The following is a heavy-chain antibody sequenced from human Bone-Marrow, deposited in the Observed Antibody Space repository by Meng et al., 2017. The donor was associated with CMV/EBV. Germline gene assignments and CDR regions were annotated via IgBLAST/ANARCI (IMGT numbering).Heavy chain of an antibody. D-gene: IGHD2-15*01. V-gene: IGHV1-8*01. CDR2: MNPNSGNT. Sequence: YTFTSYDINWVRQATGQGLEWMGWMNPNSGNTGYAQKFQGRVTMTRNTSISTAYTELSSLRSEDTAVYYCARGSYCSGGSCYWGADYWGQGTLVTVSS. CDR3: ARGSYCSGGSCYWGADY. J-gene: IGHJ4*02. CDR1: YTFTSYD.